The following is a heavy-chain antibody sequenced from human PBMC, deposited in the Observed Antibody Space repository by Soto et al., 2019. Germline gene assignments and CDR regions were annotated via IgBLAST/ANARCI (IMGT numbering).Heavy chain of an antibody. V-gene: IGHV1-3*01. CDR3: ARDSVAGKRYYFDY. D-gene: IGHD6-19*01. CDR1: GYTFTSYA. CDR2: INAGNGNT. J-gene: IGHJ4*02. Sequence: ASVKVSCKASGYTFTSYAMHWVRQAPGQRLEWMGWINAGNGNTKYSQKFQGRVTITRDTSASTAYMELSSLRSEDTAVYYCARDSVAGKRYYFDYGGQGTLVTVSA.